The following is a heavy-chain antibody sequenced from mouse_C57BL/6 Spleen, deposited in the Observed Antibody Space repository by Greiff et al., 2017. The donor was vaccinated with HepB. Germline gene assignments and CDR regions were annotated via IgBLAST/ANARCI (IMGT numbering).Heavy chain of an antibody. D-gene: IGHD2-1*01. J-gene: IGHJ4*01. CDR1: GFSLTSYG. V-gene: IGHV2-2*01. CDR2: IWSGGST. Sequence: QVQLKESGPGLVQPSQSLSITCTVSGFSLTSYGVHWVRQSPGKGLEWLGVIWSGGSTDYNAAFISRLSISKDNSKSQVFFKMNSLQADDTAIYYCASPYGKSSYYYAMDYWGQGTSVTVSS. CDR3: ASPYGKSSYYYAMDY.